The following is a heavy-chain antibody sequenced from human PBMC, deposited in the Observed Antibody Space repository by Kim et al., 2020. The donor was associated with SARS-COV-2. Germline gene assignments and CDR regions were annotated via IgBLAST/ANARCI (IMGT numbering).Heavy chain of an antibody. J-gene: IGHJ4*02. CDR3: ASTPGEAYFDY. D-gene: IGHD1-26*01. Sequence: HINYVGSVKGRFTISRDNAKSSVYLQMNSLRVEDTAGYYCASTPGEAYFDYWGQGALVTVSS. V-gene: IGHV3-7*01. CDR2: HI.